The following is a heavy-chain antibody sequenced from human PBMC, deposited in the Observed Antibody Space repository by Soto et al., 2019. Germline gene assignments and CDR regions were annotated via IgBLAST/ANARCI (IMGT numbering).Heavy chain of an antibody. CDR3: ATMNGYFEY. J-gene: IGHJ4*02. CDR1: GFRSSSYS. V-gene: IGHV3-23*01. CDR2: ITATGDRT. D-gene: IGHD3-22*01. Sequence: GGSLRLSCGDSGFRSSSYSMSWVRQTPGKGLEWVAAITATGDRTYYADSVTGRFTTSRDNSKKTHYLQMTSLRAEDTAMYHCATMNGYFEYWGQGP.